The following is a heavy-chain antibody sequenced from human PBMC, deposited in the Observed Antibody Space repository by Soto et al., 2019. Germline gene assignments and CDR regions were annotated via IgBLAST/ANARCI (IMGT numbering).Heavy chain of an antibody. J-gene: IGHJ6*02. V-gene: IGHV3-33*01. Sequence: GGSLRLSCAAPGFTFSSYGMHWVRQAPGKGLEWVAIIWYDGSNKYYADSVKGRFSISRDNSKNTLYLQMNSLRAEDTAVYYCARVPAANSNYYYYGMDVWGQGTTVTVSS. CDR3: ARVPAANSNYYYYGMDV. CDR2: IWYDGSNK. D-gene: IGHD2-2*01. CDR1: GFTFSSYG.